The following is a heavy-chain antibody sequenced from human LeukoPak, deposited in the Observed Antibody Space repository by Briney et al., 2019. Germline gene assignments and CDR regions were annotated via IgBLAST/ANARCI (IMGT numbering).Heavy chain of an antibody. CDR2: ISSSGSTI. Sequence: GGSLRLSCAASGFTFSSYEMNWVRQAPGKGLEWVSYISSSGSTIYYADSVKGRFTISRDNAKNSLYLQMNSLRAEDTALYYCARDFGVKGLTFDYWGQGTLVTVSS. J-gene: IGHJ4*02. D-gene: IGHD3-16*01. CDR3: ARDFGVKGLTFDY. V-gene: IGHV3-48*03. CDR1: GFTFSSYE.